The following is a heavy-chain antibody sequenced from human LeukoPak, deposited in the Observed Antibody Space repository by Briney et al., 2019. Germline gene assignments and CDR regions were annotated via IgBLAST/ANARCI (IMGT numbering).Heavy chain of an antibody. D-gene: IGHD2-2*01. CDR2: IYPGDSDT. J-gene: IGHJ4*02. CDR3: ARVDLYCSSTSCYSFDY. CDR1: GYSFTSYW. V-gene: IGHV5-51*01. Sequence: GESLQISCKGFGYSFTSYWIAWVRQMPGKGLEWMGIIYPGDSDTRYSPSFQGQVTISGDKSISTVYLQWSSLKASDTAVYYCARVDLYCSSTSCYSFDYWGQGTLVTVSS.